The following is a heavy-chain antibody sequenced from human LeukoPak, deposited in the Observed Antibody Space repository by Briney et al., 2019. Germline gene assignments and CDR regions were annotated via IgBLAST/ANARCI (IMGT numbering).Heavy chain of an antibody. V-gene: IGHV4-34*01. Sequence: SEPLSLTCAVSGGSFSGHYWSWIRQPPGEGLEWIGEINDSGSTKYNPSLKSRVTISADTSKNQFSLKLSSVTAADTAVYYCAKNNWFDPWGQGTLVTVSS. J-gene: IGHJ5*02. CDR2: INDSGST. CDR3: AKNNWFDP. CDR1: GGSFSGHY.